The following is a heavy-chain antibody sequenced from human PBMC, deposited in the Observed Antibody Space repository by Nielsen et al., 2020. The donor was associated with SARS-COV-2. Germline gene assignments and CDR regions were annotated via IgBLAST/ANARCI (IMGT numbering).Heavy chain of an antibody. J-gene: IGHJ4*02. Sequence: GESLKISCAASGFTFSNASMSWVRQAPGKGLEWVGRIKSKTDRGTTDYAAPAKGRFTISRDDSKNTLYLQMNNLNTEDTAVYYCVTDRRVVGADTDCWGQGTLVTVSS. D-gene: IGHD1-26*01. CDR3: VTDRRVVGADTDC. V-gene: IGHV3-15*01. CDR2: IKSKTDRGTT. CDR1: GFTFSNAS.